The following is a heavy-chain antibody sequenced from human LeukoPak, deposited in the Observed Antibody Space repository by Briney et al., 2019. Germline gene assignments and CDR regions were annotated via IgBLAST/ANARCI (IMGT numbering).Heavy chain of an antibody. CDR3: ARDGGWQAFDI. J-gene: IGHJ3*02. CDR2: IIPIFGAA. V-gene: IGHV1-69*05. Sequence: ASVKVSCKASGDTFTSYAISWVRQAPGQGLEWMGGIIPIFGAANYAQKFQGRVTITTDESTSTAYMELSSLRSEDAAVYYCARDGGWQAFDIWGQGTMVTVSS. D-gene: IGHD6-19*01. CDR1: GDTFTSYA.